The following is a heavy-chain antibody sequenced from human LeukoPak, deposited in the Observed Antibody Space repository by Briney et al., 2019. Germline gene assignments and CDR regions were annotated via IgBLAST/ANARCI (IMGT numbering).Heavy chain of an antibody. CDR1: GGTFSSYA. CDR3: ARGTTVTTTYFDY. J-gene: IGHJ4*02. CDR2: IIPIFGTA. Sequence: PVKVSCKASGGTFSSYAISWVRQAPGQGLEWMGGIIPIFGTANYAQKFQGRVTITTDESTSTAYMELSSLRSEDTAVYYCARGTTVTTTYFDYWGQGTLVTVSS. V-gene: IGHV1-69*05. D-gene: IGHD4-17*01.